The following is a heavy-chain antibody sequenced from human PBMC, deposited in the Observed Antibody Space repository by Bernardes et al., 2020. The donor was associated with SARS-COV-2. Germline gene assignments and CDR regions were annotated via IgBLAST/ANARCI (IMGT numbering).Heavy chain of an antibody. V-gene: IGHV4-39*01. Sequence: SETLSLTCTVSGASISSTNYYWGWIRQHPGKGLEWIGSIYSSGSSYYNPSLQSRVRGSVETSKNQFSLRLRFVTAADTAVYYCAGSCCGIDCSIGGLRSCACGMGVWVHGTRVAVAS. J-gene: IGHJ6*02. CDR2: IYSSGSS. CDR3: AGSCCGIDCSIGGLRSCACGMGV. D-gene: IGHD2-21*02. CDR1: GASISSTNYY.